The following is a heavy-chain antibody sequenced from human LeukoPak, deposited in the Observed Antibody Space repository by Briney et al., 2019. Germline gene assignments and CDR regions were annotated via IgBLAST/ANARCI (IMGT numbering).Heavy chain of an antibody. V-gene: IGHV4-34*01. D-gene: IGHD6-13*01. CDR2: INHSGST. J-gene: IGHJ4*02. CDR1: GGSFSGYY. CDR3: TRVSRVYPNAGTPY. Sequence: PSETLSLTCAVYGGSFSGYYWSWIRQPPGKVLEWIGEINHSGSTNYNPSLKSRVTISVDTSKNQFSLKLSSVTAADTAVYYCTRVSRVYPNAGTPYWGQGTLVTVSS.